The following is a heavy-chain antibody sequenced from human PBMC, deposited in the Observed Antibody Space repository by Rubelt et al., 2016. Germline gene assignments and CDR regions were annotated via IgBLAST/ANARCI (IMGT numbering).Heavy chain of an antibody. V-gene: IGHV4-34*01. CDR2: INPSGST. CDR1: GGSFSGYY. D-gene: IGHD3-10*01. Sequence: QVQLQQWGAGLLKPSETLSLSCAVYGGSFSGYYWSWIRQPPGKGLEWIGEINPSGSTNYNPSLKSRVTISVDTSKNQFSLKLSSVTAADTALYYCAGLGPGSTSHAFDIWGQGTMVTVSS. J-gene: IGHJ3*02. CDR3: AGLGPGSTSHAFDI.